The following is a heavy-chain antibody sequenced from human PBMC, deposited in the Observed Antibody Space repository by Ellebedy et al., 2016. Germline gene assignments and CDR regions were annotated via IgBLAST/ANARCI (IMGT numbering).Heavy chain of an antibody. CDR3: ARVASTLTTDSFDM. Sequence: GESLKISXEASGFTFSSFVMSWVRQAPGKGLEWVSSITASGGYTPYADSVKGRFTISRDNSKKTLFLQMNSLRPEDTAFYYCARVASTLTTDSFDMWGPGTLVSVSS. J-gene: IGHJ3*02. CDR2: ITASGGYT. CDR1: GFTFSSFV. D-gene: IGHD1-14*01. V-gene: IGHV3-23*01.